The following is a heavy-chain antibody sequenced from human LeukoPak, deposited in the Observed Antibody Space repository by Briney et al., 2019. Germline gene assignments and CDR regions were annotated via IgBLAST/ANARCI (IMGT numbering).Heavy chain of an antibody. CDR2: ISSSSSYI. CDR1: GFTVSSNY. V-gene: IGHV3-21*01. Sequence: GGSLRLSCAASGFTVSSNYMSWVRQAPGKGLEWVSSISSSSSYIYYADSVKGRFTISRDNAKNSLCLQMNSLRAEDTAVYYCARGVVRYFDYWGQGALVTVSS. CDR3: ARGVVRYFDY. J-gene: IGHJ4*02. D-gene: IGHD3-9*01.